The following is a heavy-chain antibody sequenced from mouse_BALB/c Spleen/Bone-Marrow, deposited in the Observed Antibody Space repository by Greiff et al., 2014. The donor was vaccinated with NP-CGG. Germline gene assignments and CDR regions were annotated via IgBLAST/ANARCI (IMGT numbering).Heavy chain of an antibody. Sequence: QVQLQQPGAELVKPGAAVKLSCKASGYTFTGYYMYWVKQRPGQGLEWIGEINPSNGGANFNEKFKSKATLTVNKSSSTAYMQLSSLTSEDSAVYYCTSLRTWGQGTSVTVSS. J-gene: IGHJ4*01. V-gene: IGHV1S81*02. CDR1: GYTFTGYY. D-gene: IGHD1-1*01. CDR3: TSLRT. CDR2: INPSNGGA.